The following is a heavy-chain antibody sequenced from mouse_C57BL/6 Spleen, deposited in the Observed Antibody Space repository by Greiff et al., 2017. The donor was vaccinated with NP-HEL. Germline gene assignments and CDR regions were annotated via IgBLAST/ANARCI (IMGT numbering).Heavy chain of an antibody. CDR3: ARYIKLGYAMDY. V-gene: IGHV7-3*01. CDR2: IRNKANGYTT. D-gene: IGHD4-1*01. Sequence: EVNVVESGGGLVQPGGSLSLSCAASGFTFTDYYMSWVRQPPGKALEWLGFIRNKANGYTTEYSASVKGRFTISRDNSQSILYLQMNALRAEDSATYYWARYIKLGYAMDYWGKGTSVTVSS. J-gene: IGHJ4*01. CDR1: GFTFTDYY.